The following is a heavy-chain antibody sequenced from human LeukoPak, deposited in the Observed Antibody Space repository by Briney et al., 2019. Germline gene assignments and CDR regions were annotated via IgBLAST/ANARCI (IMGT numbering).Heavy chain of an antibody. J-gene: IGHJ4*02. CDR2: ISWNSGSI. D-gene: IGHD4-17*01. CDR3: ASEEGYGDYEVY. CDR1: GFTFDDYA. V-gene: IGHV3-9*01. Sequence: PGGSLRLSCAASGFTFDDYAMHWVRQAPGKGLEWVSGISWNSGSIGYADSVKGRFTISRDNAKNSLYLQMNSLRAEDTAVYYCASEEGYGDYEVYWGQGTLVTVSS.